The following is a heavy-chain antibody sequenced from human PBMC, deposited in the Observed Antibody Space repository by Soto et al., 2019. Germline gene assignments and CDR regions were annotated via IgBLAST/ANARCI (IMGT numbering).Heavy chain of an antibody. J-gene: IGHJ4*02. CDR3: ARGPEYYYGGSGYVDY. CDR1: GGSFRGYY. D-gene: IGHD3-22*01. V-gene: IGHV4-34*01. Sequence: RSDTLSLSCAVYGGSFRGYYWSWMRQPPGKGLEWIGEINHGGSTNYNPSLKSRVTMSLDTSKNQFSLKLTSVTAADTSVYYCARGPEYYYGGSGYVDYWGRGTLVTVSS. CDR2: INHGGST.